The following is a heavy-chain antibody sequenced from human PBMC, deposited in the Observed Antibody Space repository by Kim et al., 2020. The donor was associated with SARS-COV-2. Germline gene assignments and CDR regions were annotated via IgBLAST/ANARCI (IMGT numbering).Heavy chain of an antibody. Sequence: GESLKISCKGSGYSFTSYWISWVRQMPGKGLEWMGRIDPSDSYTNYSPSFQGHVTISADKSISTAYLQWSSLKASDTAMYYCARQGLLDTAMVERYYFDYWGQGTLVTVSS. CDR1: GYSFTSYW. J-gene: IGHJ4*02. D-gene: IGHD5-18*01. CDR2: IDPSDSYT. V-gene: IGHV5-10-1*01. CDR3: ARQGLLDTAMVERYYFDY.